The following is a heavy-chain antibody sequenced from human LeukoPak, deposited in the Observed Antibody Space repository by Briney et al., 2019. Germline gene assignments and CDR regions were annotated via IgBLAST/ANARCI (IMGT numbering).Heavy chain of an antibody. V-gene: IGHV3-49*04. CDR3: TRVDIAAAGTGYYMDV. J-gene: IGHJ6*03. CDR2: IRSKAYGGTT. D-gene: IGHD6-13*01. CDR1: GFTFGDYA. Sequence: GGSLRLSCTASGFTFGDYAMSWVRQAPGEGLEWVGFIRSKAYGGTTEYTASVKGRFTISRDDSKGIAYLQMNSLKTEDTAVYYYTRVDIAAAGTGYYMDVWGKGTTVTVSS.